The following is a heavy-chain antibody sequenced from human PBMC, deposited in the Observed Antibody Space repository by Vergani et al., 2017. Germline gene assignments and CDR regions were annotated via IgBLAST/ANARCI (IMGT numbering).Heavy chain of an antibody. CDR2: IYYSGST. J-gene: IGHJ6*03. CDR1: GGSISSSTYY. Sequence: QVQLQESGPGLVKASETLSLTCTVSGGSISSSTYYWGWIRQPPGKGLEWIGSIYYSGSTYYNPSLKSRVTISVDTSKNQLSLKVSSVTAADTAVYYCARPLNYYYYMDVWGKGTTVTVSS. V-gene: IGHV4-39*01. CDR3: ARPLNYYYYMDV.